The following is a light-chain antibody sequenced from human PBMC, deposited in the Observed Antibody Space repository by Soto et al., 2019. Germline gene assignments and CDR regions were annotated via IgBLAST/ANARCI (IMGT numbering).Light chain of an antibody. CDR1: ESISRH. CDR2: AAS. V-gene: IGKV1-39*01. CDR3: QQSYSTLSIS. Sequence: DIQMTQSPSSLSASVGDRVTITCRASESISRHLNWYQQKPGKAPNLLIYAASTLQNGVPSRFSDSGSGTDFTLTISSLQPEDFATYYCQQSYSTLSISFGQGTRLEIK. J-gene: IGKJ5*01.